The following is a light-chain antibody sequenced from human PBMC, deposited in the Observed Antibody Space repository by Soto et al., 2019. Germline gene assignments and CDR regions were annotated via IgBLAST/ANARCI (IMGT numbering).Light chain of an antibody. J-gene: IGKJ2*01. CDR2: DAS. V-gene: IGKV1-5*01. CDR1: QSISR. CDR3: HQYNSYSLT. Sequence: DIQMTQSPSTLSASVGDRDTITCRASQSISRLAWYQQKPGNAPTLLIYDASSLQSGVPSRFSGSGSGTEFTLTISSLQPDDFATYYCHQYNSYSLTFGQGTNLGIK.